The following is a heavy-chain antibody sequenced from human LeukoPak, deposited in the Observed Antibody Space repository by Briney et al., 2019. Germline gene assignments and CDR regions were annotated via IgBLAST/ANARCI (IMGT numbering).Heavy chain of an antibody. CDR2: IYYSGST. D-gene: IGHD3-10*01. CDR1: GGSISSYY. CDR3: ARSWGYYGSGSYYKRHNWFDP. V-gene: IGHV4-59*08. Sequence: SETLSLTCTVSGGSISSYYWSWIRQPPGKGLEWIGYIYYSGSTNYNPSLKSRVTISVDTSKNQFSLKLSSVTAADTAVYYCARSWGYYGSGSYYKRHNWFDPWGQGTLVTVSS. J-gene: IGHJ5*02.